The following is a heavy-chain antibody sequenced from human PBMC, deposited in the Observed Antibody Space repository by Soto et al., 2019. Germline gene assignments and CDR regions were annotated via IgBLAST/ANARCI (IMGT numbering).Heavy chain of an antibody. CDR2: IKQDGSEK. CDR3: AIETSADAF. D-gene: IGHD1-26*01. Sequence: EVQLVESGGGLVQPGGSLRLSCAASGFTFSNYWMVWVRQAPEKGPEWVATIKQDGSEKYYVDSVKGRFTISRDNTKNSLYLQMNSLRAEDTALYDCAIETSADAFWGQGTLVTVSS. CDR1: GFTFSNYW. V-gene: IGHV3-7*01. J-gene: IGHJ4*02.